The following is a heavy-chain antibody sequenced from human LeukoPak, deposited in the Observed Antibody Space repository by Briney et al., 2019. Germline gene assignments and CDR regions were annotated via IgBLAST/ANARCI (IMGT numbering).Heavy chain of an antibody. D-gene: IGHD1-26*01. CDR1: GGSISSYY. Sequence: PSETLSLTCTASGGSISSYYWSWIRQPPGKGLEWIGYIYTSGSTNYNPSLKSRVTISVDTSKNQFSLKLSSVTAADTAVYYCARTNSGSYYFDYWGQGTLVTVSS. V-gene: IGHV4-4*09. J-gene: IGHJ4*02. CDR3: ARTNSGSYYFDY. CDR2: IYTSGST.